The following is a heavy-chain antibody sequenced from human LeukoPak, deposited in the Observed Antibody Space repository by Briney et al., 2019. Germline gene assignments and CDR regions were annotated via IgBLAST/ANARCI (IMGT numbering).Heavy chain of an antibody. CDR1: GGSISSGSYY. Sequence: SETLSPTCTVSGGSISSGSYYWSWIRQPAGKGLAWIGRIYTSGSTNYNPSLKSRVTISVDTSKTQFSLKLSSVTAADTAVYYCAREIYGDYGAFDYWGQGTLVTVSS. CDR3: AREIYGDYGAFDY. J-gene: IGHJ4*02. CDR2: IYTSGST. D-gene: IGHD4-17*01. V-gene: IGHV4-61*02.